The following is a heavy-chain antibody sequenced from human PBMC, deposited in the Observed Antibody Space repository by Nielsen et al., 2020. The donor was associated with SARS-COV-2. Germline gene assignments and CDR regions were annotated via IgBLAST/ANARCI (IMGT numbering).Heavy chain of an antibody. V-gene: IGHV1-8*01. D-gene: IGHD3-3*01. CDR1: GYTFTSND. Sequence: ASVKVSCKASGYTFTSNDINWVRQATGQGLEWMGWMNPNSGNTGYAQKFQGRVTMTRNTSISTAYMELSSLRSEDTAVYYCARVFRASDAFVIWGPGTMVTVSS. CDR2: MNPNSGNT. J-gene: IGHJ3*02. CDR3: ARVFRASDAFVI.